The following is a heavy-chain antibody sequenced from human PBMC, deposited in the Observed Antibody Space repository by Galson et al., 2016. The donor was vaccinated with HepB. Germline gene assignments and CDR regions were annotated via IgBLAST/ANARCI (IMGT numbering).Heavy chain of an antibody. D-gene: IGHD6-19*01. CDR2: IYWDDDK. V-gene: IGHV2-5*08. Sequence: PALVKPTQTLTLTCTFSGFSLSTRPMCVSWVRQPPGKALEWLALIYWDDDKHYTPSLKSRLTVTKDTSQNQVVLTMTNMDPVDTATYYCAHGAGYFDFWCQGTLVTVSS. CDR3: AHGAGYFDF. CDR1: GFSLSTRPMC. J-gene: IGHJ4*02.